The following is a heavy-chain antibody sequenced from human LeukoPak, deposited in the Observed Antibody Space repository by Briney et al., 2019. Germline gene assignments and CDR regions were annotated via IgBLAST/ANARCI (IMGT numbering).Heavy chain of an antibody. D-gene: IGHD3-16*01. J-gene: IGHJ5*02. CDR2: TYYRSKWYN. Sequence: SQTLSLTCAISGDSVSSNSAGWSWIRQSPSRDLEWLGRTYYRSKWYNDYAVSVKSRITINPDTSKNQLSLQLNSVTPEDTAVYYCARGGGAIATWGQGTLVTVSS. CDR3: ARGGGAIAT. CDR1: GDSVSSNSAG. V-gene: IGHV6-1*01.